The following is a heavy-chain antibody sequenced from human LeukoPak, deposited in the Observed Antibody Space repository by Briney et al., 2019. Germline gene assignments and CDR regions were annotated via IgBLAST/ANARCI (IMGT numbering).Heavy chain of an antibody. Sequence: ASVKVSCEASGYTFNGYYKHWVRQAPGQGLEWMGWINPNSGGTNYAQKFQGRVTMTRDTSISTAYMELSRLRSDDTAVYYCARWEAAERADYWGQGTLVTVSS. CDR2: INPNSGGT. V-gene: IGHV1-2*02. J-gene: IGHJ4*02. CDR3: ARWEAAERADY. CDR1: GYTFNGYY. D-gene: IGHD6-13*01.